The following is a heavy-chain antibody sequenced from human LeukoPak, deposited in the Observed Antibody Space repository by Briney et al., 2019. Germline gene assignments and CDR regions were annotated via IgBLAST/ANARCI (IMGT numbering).Heavy chain of an antibody. CDR3: AKGAGSDGGP. CDR2: ISGSGGDI. J-gene: IGHJ5*02. CDR1: GFTFSDSY. Sequence: GGSLRLSCAASGFTFSDSYMSWIRQTPGRGLEWHSYISGSGGDIAYRDSVKGRMIISRDNAKNSLYLQMNSLTVEDTAVYYCAKGAGSDGGPWGQGTLVTVSS. D-gene: IGHD5-24*01. V-gene: IGHV3-11*04.